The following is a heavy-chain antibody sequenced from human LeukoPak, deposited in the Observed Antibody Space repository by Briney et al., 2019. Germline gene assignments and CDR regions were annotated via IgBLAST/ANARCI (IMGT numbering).Heavy chain of an antibody. V-gene: IGHV4-39*07. CDR3: ARVTGYMIEDYFDY. CDR1: GDSISSNRYY. CDR2: IYSGGST. J-gene: IGHJ4*02. Sequence: SETLSLTCTVSGDSISSNRYYWDWIRQPPGKGLEWIGTIYSGGSTNYNPSLKSRVTISVDTSKNQFSLRLSSVTAADTAVYYCARVTGYMIEDYFDYWGQGTLVTVSS. D-gene: IGHD3-22*01.